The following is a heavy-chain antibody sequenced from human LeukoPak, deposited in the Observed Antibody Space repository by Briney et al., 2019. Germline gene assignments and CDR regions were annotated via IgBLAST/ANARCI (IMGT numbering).Heavy chain of an antibody. CDR3: GRAVGGNVFDY. V-gene: IGHV3-21*01. CDR1: GFTFNSFS. CDR2: ISSSSSYK. D-gene: IGHD1-26*01. J-gene: IGHJ4*02. Sequence: GGSLRLSCAASGFTFNSFSMNWVRQAPGKGLEWVSSISSSSSYKYYADSVKGRFAISRDNAKKSLSLQMNSPRAEDTAVYYCGRAVGGNVFDYWGQGTQVTVSS.